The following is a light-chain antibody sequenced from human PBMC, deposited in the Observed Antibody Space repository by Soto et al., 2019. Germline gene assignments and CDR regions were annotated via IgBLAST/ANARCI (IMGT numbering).Light chain of an antibody. CDR2: GAS. CDR3: QQYNNWPWT. Sequence: EIVMTQSPATLSVSPGERSTLSCMAIQSVSSYLAWYQQKPGQAPRLLIYGASTRATGIPARFSGSGSGTEFTLTISSLQSEDFEVYYCQQYNNWPWTFGQGTKVDIK. V-gene: IGKV3-15*01. CDR1: QSVSSY. J-gene: IGKJ1*01.